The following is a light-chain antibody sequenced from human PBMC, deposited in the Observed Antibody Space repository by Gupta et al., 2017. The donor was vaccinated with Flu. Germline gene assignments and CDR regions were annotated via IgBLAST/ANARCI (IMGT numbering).Light chain of an antibody. CDR2: LAS. J-gene: IGKJ1*01. CDR1: QDIGKD. V-gene: IGKV1-17*01. Sequence: DIQMTQSPSSLSASVGDRVTITCRASQDIGKDLGWYQQKTGKAPKRLIYLASNLQNGVPSRFSGSGSGTEFTLTISSLRPEDFATYYCRQHNSYPLTFGQGTMVDIK. CDR3: RQHNSYPLT.